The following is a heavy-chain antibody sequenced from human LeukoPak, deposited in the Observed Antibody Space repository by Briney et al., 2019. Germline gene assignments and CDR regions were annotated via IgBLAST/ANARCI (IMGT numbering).Heavy chain of an antibody. Sequence: SETLSLTCAVYGGSFSGYYWSWIRQPPGKGLEWIGEINHSGSTNYNPSLKSRVTISVDTSKNQFSLKLSSVTAADTAVYYCARNPLLWFGEGEDNWFDPWGQGTLVTVSS. CDR2: INHSGST. J-gene: IGHJ5*02. CDR3: ARNPLLWFGEGEDNWFDP. CDR1: GGSFSGYY. D-gene: IGHD3-10*01. V-gene: IGHV4-34*01.